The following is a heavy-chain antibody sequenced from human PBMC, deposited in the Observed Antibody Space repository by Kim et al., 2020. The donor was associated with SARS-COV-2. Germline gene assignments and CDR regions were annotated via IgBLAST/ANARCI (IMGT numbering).Heavy chain of an antibody. CDR3: AKDSNISGRIDY. Sequence: GGSLRLSCAASGFTFSSYAMSWVRQAPGKGLEWVAAISGSGGSTYYADSVKGRFTISRDNSKNTLYLQMNSLRAEDTAVYYCAKDSNISGRIDYWGQGTLVTVSS. V-gene: IGHV3-23*01. CDR1: GFTFSSYA. CDR2: ISGSGGST. D-gene: IGHD6-19*01. J-gene: IGHJ4*02.